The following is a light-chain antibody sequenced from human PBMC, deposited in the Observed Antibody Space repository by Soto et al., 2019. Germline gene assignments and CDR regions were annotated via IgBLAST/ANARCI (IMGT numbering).Light chain of an antibody. J-gene: IGLJ2*01. CDR1: SNDVGGYNY. CDR3: SSYTSSSTPVV. Sequence: QSALTQPASVSGSPGQSITISCTGTSNDVGGYNYVSWYQQHPGKAPKLMIYEVSNRPSGVSNRFSGSKSGNTASLTISGLQAEDEADYYCSSYTSSSTPVVFGGGTKLTVL. V-gene: IGLV2-14*01. CDR2: EVS.